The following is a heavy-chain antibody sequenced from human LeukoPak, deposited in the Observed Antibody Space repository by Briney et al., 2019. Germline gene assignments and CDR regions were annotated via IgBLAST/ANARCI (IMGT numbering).Heavy chain of an antibody. CDR3: AKDTSKFLVVPGLADY. Sequence: PGGSLRLSCAASGFTFSSYGMHWVRQAPGKGLEWVAVISYDGSNKYYADSVKGRFTISRDNSKNTLYLQMNSLRAEDTAVYYCAKDTSKFLVVPGLADYWGQGTLVTVSS. D-gene: IGHD2-2*01. V-gene: IGHV3-30*18. J-gene: IGHJ4*02. CDR2: ISYDGSNK. CDR1: GFTFSSYG.